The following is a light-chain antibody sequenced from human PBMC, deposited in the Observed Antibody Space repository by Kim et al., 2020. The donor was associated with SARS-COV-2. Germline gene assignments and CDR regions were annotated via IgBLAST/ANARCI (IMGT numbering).Light chain of an antibody. CDR3: QSYDSSLSGWV. CDR2: GNS. V-gene: IGLV1-40*01. CDR1: SSNSGAGYD. J-gene: IGLJ3*02. Sequence: RVTISGTGSSSNSGAGYDVHWYQHLPGTAPKLLIYGNSNRPSGVPDRFSGSKSGTSASLAITGLQAEDEADYYCQSYDSSLSGWVFGGGTQLTVL.